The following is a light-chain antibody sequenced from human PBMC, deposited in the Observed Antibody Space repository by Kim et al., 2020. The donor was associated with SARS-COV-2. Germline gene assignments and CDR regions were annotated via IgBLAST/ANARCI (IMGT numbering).Light chain of an antibody. CDR3: MQGTHWPPS. Sequence: DVVMTQSPLSLPVTLGQPASISCKSSQSLVYSDGNTYLNWFQQRPGQSPRRLIYKVSDRDSGVPDRFSGSGSGTDFTLQISRVEADDVGVYYCMQGTHWPPSFGQGTKVDIK. CDR2: KVS. CDR1: QSLVYSDGNTY. V-gene: IGKV2-30*01. J-gene: IGKJ1*01.